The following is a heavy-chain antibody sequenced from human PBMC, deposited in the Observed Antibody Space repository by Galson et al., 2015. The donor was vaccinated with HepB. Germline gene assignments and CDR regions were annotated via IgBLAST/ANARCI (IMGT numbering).Heavy chain of an antibody. V-gene: IGHV3-33*01. Sequence: YYADSVMGRFTISKDYSTTTVHLQMISLTDEDTAVYYCTRDFAEMATDYWGQGTMVTVSS. J-gene: IGHJ4*02. D-gene: IGHD5-24*01. CDR3: TRDFAEMATDY.